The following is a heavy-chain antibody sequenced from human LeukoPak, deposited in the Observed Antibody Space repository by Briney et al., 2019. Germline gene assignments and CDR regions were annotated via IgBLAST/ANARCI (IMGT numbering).Heavy chain of an antibody. D-gene: IGHD6-19*01. CDR3: ARTYSSGWYFDY. CDR1: GYTFTSYY. V-gene: IGHV1-46*01. CDR2: INPSGGST. J-gene: IGHJ4*02. Sequence: GASVKVSCKASGYTFTSYYMHWVRQAPGQGLEWMGIINPSGGSTSYAQKFQGRVTMTRDTSTSTVYMELSSLRSEDTAVCYCARTYSSGWYFDYWGQGTLVTVSS.